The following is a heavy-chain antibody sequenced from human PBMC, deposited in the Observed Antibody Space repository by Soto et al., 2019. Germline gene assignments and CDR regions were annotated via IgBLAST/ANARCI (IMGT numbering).Heavy chain of an antibody. V-gene: IGHV6-1*01. D-gene: IGHD2-2*02. CDR3: ARVGLGYCSSTSCYIFQYYYGMDV. Sequence: PSQTLSLTCAISGDSVSSNSAAWNWIRQSPSRDLEWLGRTYYRSKWYNDYAVSVKSRITINPDTSKNQSSLQLNSVTPEDTAVYYCARVGLGYCSSTSCYIFQYYYGMDVWGQGTTVTVSS. CDR2: TYYRSKWYN. CDR1: GDSVSSNSAA. J-gene: IGHJ6*02.